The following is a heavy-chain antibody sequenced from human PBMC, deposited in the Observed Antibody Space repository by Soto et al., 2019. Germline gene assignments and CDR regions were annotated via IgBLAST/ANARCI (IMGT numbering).Heavy chain of an antibody. CDR1: GFTFNTFA. Sequence: VGSLRLSCATSGFTFNTFAMHWVRQAPGKGLEWLAVISYDGSHKYYADSVKGRIIISRDNSKNTLYLQMKALRGEDMAVYYCARDRADGLRSFDWLCLDYWGQGTLVTVSS. D-gene: IGHD3-9*01. V-gene: IGHV3-30-3*01. CDR2: ISYDGSHK. J-gene: IGHJ4*02. CDR3: ARDRADGLRSFDWLCLDY.